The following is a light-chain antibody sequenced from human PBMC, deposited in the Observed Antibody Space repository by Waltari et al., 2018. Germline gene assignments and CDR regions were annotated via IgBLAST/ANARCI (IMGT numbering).Light chain of an antibody. Sequence: EIVLTQSPGTLSLSPGERATLSCRASQTISNYLAWYQQQPGQAPRLLIYDASSRAIGIPDRFSGSGSGTDFTLTISRLEPEDFAMYYCQQYGSSPTFGQGTKLEIK. CDR2: DAS. J-gene: IGKJ2*01. CDR3: QQYGSSPT. CDR1: QTISNY. V-gene: IGKV3-20*01.